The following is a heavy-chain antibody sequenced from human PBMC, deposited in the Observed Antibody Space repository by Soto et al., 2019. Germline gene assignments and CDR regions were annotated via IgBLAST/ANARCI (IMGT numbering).Heavy chain of an antibody. D-gene: IGHD2-15*01. CDR3: ARDSSHCSGGSCDSAYFQH. J-gene: IGHJ1*01. V-gene: IGHV3-30-3*01. CDR1: GFTFSSYA. Sequence: QVQLVESGGGVVQPGRSLRLSCAASGFTFSSYAMHWVRQAPGKGLEWVAVISYDGSNKYYADSVKGRFTISRDNSKNTLYLQMTSLRAEATAGYYCARDSSHCSGGSCDSAYFQHCGQGTLVTVSS. CDR2: ISYDGSNK.